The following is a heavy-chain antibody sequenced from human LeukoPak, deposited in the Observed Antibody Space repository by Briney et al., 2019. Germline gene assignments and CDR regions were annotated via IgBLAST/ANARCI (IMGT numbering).Heavy chain of an antibody. CDR3: ARGGYSSPPFDY. D-gene: IGHD6-13*01. Sequence: LVKVSCKASGGTFSSYAISWVRQAPGQGLEWMGGIIPIFGTANYAQKFQGRVTITTDESTSTAYMELSSLRSEDTAVYYCARGGYSSPPFDYWGQGTLVTVSS. J-gene: IGHJ4*02. CDR2: IIPIFGTA. CDR1: GGTFSSYA. V-gene: IGHV1-69*05.